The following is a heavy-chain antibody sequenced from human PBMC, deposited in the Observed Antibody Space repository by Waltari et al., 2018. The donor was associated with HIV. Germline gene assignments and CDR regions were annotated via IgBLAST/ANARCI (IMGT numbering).Heavy chain of an antibody. CDR2: IYYRGNP. CDR1: GGSISSSSYY. V-gene: IGHV4-39*01. CDR3: ALIVVVPAAKLNWFDA. J-gene: IGHJ5*02. Sequence: QLQLQESGPGLVKPSETLSLTCTVSGGSISSSSYYWGWIRQPPGMGLEGIGSIYYRGNPCVNPSVKGRGTLSVDTSKIKFSLNLGCVTAAYTAVYYCALIVVVPAAKLNWFDAWGQGTLVTVSS. D-gene: IGHD2-2*01.